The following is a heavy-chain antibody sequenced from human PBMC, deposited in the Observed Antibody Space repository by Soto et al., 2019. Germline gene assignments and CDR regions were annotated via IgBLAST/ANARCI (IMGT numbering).Heavy chain of an antibody. CDR2: KKQDGSEK. J-gene: IGHJ3*02. D-gene: IGHD3-10*01. CDR3: SRELGYYCLGRRRALGAFDI. V-gene: IGHV3-7*01. Sequence: GGSLRLSCAASGFTFSSYWMSWVRQAPRKGLEWVANKKQDGSEKYYVDSVKGRFTISKHNAKNQLSLQTNSLRAEDTALYYGSRELGYYCLGRRRALGAFDIWGQGTMVTVS. CDR1: GFTFSSYW.